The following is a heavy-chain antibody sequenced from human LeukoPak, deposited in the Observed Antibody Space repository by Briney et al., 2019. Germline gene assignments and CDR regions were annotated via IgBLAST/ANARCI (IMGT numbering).Heavy chain of an antibody. V-gene: IGHV4-34*01. CDR2: INHSGST. Sequence: SETLSLTCAVYGGSFSGYYWSWIRQPPGKGLEWIGEINHSGSTNYNPSLKSRVTISVDTSKNQFSLKLSSVTAADTAVYYCVRGLGLPALWGQGTLVTVSS. J-gene: IGHJ4*02. D-gene: IGHD4-11*01. CDR3: VRGLGLPAL. CDR1: GGSFSGYY.